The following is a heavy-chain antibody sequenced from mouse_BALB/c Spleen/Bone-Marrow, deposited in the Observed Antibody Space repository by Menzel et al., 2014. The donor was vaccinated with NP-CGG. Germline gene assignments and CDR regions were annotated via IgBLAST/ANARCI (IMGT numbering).Heavy chain of an antibody. J-gene: IGHJ1*01. CDR3: ATMITDWYFDV. CDR1: GFNIKDTY. D-gene: IGHD2-4*01. CDR2: IDPANGNT. V-gene: IGHV14-3*02. Sequence: VQLQQSGAELVKPGASVKLSCTASGFNIKDTYMHWVKQRPEQGLEWIGRIDPANGNTKYDPKFQGKATITADTSSNTAYLQLSSLTSVDTAVYYCATMITDWYFDVWGAGTAVTVSS.